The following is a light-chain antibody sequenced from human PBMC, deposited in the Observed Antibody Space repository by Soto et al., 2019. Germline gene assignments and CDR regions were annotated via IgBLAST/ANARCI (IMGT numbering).Light chain of an antibody. V-gene: IGKV1-12*01. CDR1: QGIDTW. J-gene: IGKJ2*01. CDR3: QKAKSFPYP. Sequence: IQMTQSPSYVSASVGDRVTITCRASQGIDTWLAWYQQKPGKAPKLLIYVASNVQSGDPSRFGGSGSGTDFTLTISSLQPDEFATYYCQKAKSFPYPFGQGTKVEI. CDR2: VAS.